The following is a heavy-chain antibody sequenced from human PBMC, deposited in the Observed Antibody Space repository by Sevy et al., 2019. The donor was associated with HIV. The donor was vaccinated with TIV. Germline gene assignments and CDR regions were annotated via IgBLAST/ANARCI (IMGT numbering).Heavy chain of an antibody. CDR3: ARRDYYGYSDS. CDR1: GGSISSSNYC. Sequence: SETLSLTFTVSGGSISSSNYCWGWIRQPPGKGLEWIGTIYYSGSAYYNSSLKSRVTIFIDTSNNQFSLRLSSVTAADTAVYYCARRDYYGYSDSWGQGTLVTVSS. V-gene: IGHV4-39*01. J-gene: IGHJ4*02. CDR2: IYYSGSA. D-gene: IGHD3-3*01.